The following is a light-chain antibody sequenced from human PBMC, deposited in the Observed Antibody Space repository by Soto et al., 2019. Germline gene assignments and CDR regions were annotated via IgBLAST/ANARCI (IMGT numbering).Light chain of an antibody. CDR3: QSYDSSLSGSV. J-gene: IGLJ1*01. CDR1: RSNIGTDYD. Sequence: QSVLTQPPSVSGAPGQRVTISCTGSRSNIGTDYDVHWYQQLPGTAPKLLIYGNSNRPSGVPDRFSGSKSGTSASLAITGLQAEDEADYYCQSYDSSLSGSVSGTGTKVTVL. V-gene: IGLV1-40*01. CDR2: GNS.